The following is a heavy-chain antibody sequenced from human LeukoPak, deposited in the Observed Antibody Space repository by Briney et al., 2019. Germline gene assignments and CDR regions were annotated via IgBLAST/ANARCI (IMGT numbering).Heavy chain of an antibody. CDR1: GGSFSGYY. Sequence: SETLSLTCPVYGGSFSGYYWSWIRQPPGQGLEWIGEINHSESHNYNPPLKSRVPISVDTSKNQFSLKLSSVTAADTAVYYCARKGLLWFGELPFFDYWGQGTLVTVSS. J-gene: IGHJ4*02. CDR2: INHSESH. D-gene: IGHD3-10*01. V-gene: IGHV4-34*01. CDR3: ARKGLLWFGELPFFDY.